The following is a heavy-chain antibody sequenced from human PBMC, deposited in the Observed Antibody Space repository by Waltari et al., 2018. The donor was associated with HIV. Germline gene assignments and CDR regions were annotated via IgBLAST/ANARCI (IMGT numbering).Heavy chain of an antibody. Sequence: EVQLLESGGGLVQPGGSLRLSCAASGFTFSSYAMSWVRQAPGKGLEWVSAISGSGGSTYYADSVKGRFTISRDNSKNTLYLQMNSLRAEDTAVYYCAKGARRSVAGGVDQRGMDVWGQGTTVTVSS. CDR2: ISGSGGST. CDR3: AKGARRSVAGGVDQRGMDV. V-gene: IGHV3-23*01. CDR1: GFTFSSYA. D-gene: IGHD6-19*01. J-gene: IGHJ6*02.